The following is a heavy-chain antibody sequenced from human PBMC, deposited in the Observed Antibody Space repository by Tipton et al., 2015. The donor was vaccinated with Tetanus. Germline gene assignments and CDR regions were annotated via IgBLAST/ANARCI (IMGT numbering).Heavy chain of an antibody. Sequence: SLRLSCAASGFTLSSFHMSWVRQAPGKGLEWVSYITSTSSTMSYADSVKGRFTISRDNAKNSLFLQMNSLRAEDTAVYYCAKDQGPDYGDQLKYWGQGILVTGSS. V-gene: IGHV3-48*01. CDR1: GFTLSSFH. CDR3: AKDQGPDYGDQLKY. J-gene: IGHJ4*02. D-gene: IGHD4-17*01. CDR2: ITSTSSTM.